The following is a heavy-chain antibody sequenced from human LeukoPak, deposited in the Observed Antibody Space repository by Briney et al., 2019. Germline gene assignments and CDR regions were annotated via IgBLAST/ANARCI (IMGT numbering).Heavy chain of an antibody. D-gene: IGHD5-12*01. CDR3: ARGRTQQEWLRLGIYYFDY. Sequence: GASVKVSCKASGYTFTSYAMNWVRQAPGQGLEWMGWMNPNSGNTGYAQKFQGRVTMTRNTSISTAYMELSSLRSEDTAVYYCARGRTQQEWLRLGIYYFDYWGQGTLVTVSS. V-gene: IGHV1-8*02. CDR1: GYTFTSYA. CDR2: MNPNSGNT. J-gene: IGHJ4*02.